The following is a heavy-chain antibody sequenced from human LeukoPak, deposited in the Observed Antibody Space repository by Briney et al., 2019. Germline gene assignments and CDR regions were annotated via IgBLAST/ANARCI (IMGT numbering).Heavy chain of an antibody. J-gene: IGHJ3*02. CDR2: INSDGSST. V-gene: IGHV3-74*01. D-gene: IGHD3-3*01. CDR3: ARDRSTIFGVVDDAFDI. CDR1: GFPFSSYA. Sequence: GGSLRLSCAASGFPFSSYAMTWVRQAPGKGLVWVSRINSDGSSTSYADSVKGRFTISRDNAKNTLYLQMNSLRAEDTAVYYCARDRSTIFGVVDDAFDIWGQGTMVTVSS.